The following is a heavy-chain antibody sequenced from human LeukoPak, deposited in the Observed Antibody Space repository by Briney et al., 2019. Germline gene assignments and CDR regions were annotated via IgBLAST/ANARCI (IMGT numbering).Heavy chain of an antibody. CDR1: GYTLTKIS. D-gene: IGHD1-26*01. J-gene: IGHJ1*01. Sequence: ASVKVSCKVSGYTLTKISMHWVRQAPGRGPEWLGGFDPEDGATFYAEKFQGRVTMTEDTSTDTAYMELSSLRSEDTAMYYCATDARVGAISFYLLYWGQGTLVTVSS. V-gene: IGHV1-24*01. CDR2: FDPEDGAT. CDR3: ATDARVGAISFYLLY.